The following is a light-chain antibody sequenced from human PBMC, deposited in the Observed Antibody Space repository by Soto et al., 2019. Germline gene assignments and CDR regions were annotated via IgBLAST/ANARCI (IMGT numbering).Light chain of an antibody. CDR1: QNINNY. Sequence: DIQMTQSPSSLSASVGDRVTITCQASQNINNYLNWYQQKPGRAPKLLIYDASNLEAGVPSRFRESRSGTDFTFTISRLQPEDIATYYCQQYENLPTFGQGTRLAI. CDR2: DAS. V-gene: IGKV1-33*01. J-gene: IGKJ5*01. CDR3: QQYENLPT.